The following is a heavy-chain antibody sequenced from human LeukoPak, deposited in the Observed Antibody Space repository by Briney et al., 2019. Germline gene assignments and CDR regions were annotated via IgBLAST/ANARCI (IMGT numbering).Heavy chain of an antibody. CDR1: GFTFSNYW. CDR2: IYVDGRTT. Sequence: GGSLRLSCVASGFTFSNYWMHWVRQPPGKGLVWVSRIYVDGRTTNYADSVKGRFTISRDNAKNTVYLEMDGLSVEDTATYYCIRDFRSADLWGQGTLVTVTS. V-gene: IGHV3-74*01. CDR3: IRDFRSADL. J-gene: IGHJ5*02.